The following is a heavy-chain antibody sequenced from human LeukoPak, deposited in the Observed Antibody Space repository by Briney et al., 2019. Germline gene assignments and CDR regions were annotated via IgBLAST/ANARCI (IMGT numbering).Heavy chain of an antibody. Sequence: GASVKVSCKASGGTFSSYAISWVRQAPGQGLEWMGGIIPIFGTANYAQKFQGRVTMTRNTSISTAYMELSSLRSEDTAVYYCARAGLRRQLGPTYWGQGTLVTVSS. V-gene: IGHV1-69*05. CDR3: ARAGLRRQLGPTY. CDR1: GGTFSSYA. CDR2: IIPIFGTA. J-gene: IGHJ4*02. D-gene: IGHD6-13*01.